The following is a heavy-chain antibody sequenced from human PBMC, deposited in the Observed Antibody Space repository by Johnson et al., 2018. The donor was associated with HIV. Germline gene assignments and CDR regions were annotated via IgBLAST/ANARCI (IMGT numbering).Heavy chain of an antibody. CDR1: GFSFSDYY. CDR2: MSSSGITI. V-gene: IGHV3-11*04. D-gene: IGHD1-26*01. Sequence: QVQLVESGGGLVQPGGSLRLSCAASGFSFSDYYMSWIRQAPGKGLEWISYMSSSGITIYHAESVKGRFTISRDTSKNTLYLQMNSLRPEDTAVYYCASDGWELLGVAAFDVWGQGTLVTVSS. CDR3: ASDGWELLGVAAFDV. J-gene: IGHJ3*01.